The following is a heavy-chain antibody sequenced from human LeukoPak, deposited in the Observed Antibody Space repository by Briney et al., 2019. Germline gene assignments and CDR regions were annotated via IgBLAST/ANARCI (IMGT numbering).Heavy chain of an antibody. CDR1: GFIFSSYD. J-gene: IGHJ4*02. Sequence: GGSLRLSCAASGFIFSSYDMYWVRQAPGEGLEWVAVISNDGNNKQYADSVKDRFTISRDNSKNTLYLQMNSLRADDTAVYHCAKDGLMRFFDYWGQGTLVTVSS. D-gene: IGHD2-8*01. V-gene: IGHV3-30*18. CDR3: AKDGLMRFFDY. CDR2: ISNDGNNK.